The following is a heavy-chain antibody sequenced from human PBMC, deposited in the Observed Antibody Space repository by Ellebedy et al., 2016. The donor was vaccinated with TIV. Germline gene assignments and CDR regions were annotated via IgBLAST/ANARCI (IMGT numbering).Heavy chain of an antibody. CDR2: IKKDGTEK. CDR1: GFPFSSYW. Sequence: GGSLRLSCAASGFPFSSYWMTWVRQAPGKGLEWVANIKKDGTEKYYVDSVEGRFTISRDNAKRSLYLEMNSLRVEDTAVYYCAGDDYGDYFFDFWGQGTMVTVSS. J-gene: IGHJ3*01. V-gene: IGHV3-7*01. CDR3: AGDDYGDYFFDF. D-gene: IGHD4-17*01.